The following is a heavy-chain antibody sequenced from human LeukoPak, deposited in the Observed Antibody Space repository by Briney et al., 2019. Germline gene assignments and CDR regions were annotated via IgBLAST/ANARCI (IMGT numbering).Heavy chain of an antibody. Sequence: GGSLRLSCAASGFTFSSYGMHWVRQAPGKGLEWVAVIWYDGSNKYYADSVKGRFTISRDDSKNTLYLQMNSLRAEETAVYYCARGGDYLDYWGQGTLVTVSS. CDR2: IWYDGSNK. CDR1: GFTFSSYG. J-gene: IGHJ4*02. V-gene: IGHV3-33*01. CDR3: ARGGDYLDY.